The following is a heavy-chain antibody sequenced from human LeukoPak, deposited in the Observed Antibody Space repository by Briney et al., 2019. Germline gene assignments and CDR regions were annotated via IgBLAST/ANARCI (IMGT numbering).Heavy chain of an antibody. J-gene: IGHJ3*02. D-gene: IGHD5-18*01. CDR3: ARGGYHHGFDI. CDR2: ISGSGGST. CDR1: GFTLTIYA. V-gene: IGHV3-23*01. Sequence: GGSLRLSCAASGFTLTIYAMSWVRQAPGKGLEWVSAISGSGGSTYYADSVKGRFTISRDNAKNTLYLQMNSLRAEDTAVYYCARGGYHHGFDIWGQGTMVTVSS.